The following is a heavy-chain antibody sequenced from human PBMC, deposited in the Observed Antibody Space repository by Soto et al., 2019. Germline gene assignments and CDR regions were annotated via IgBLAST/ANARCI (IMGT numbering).Heavy chain of an antibody. V-gene: IGHV1-8*01. CDR1: GYTFTSYD. CDR2: MNPNSGNT. Sequence: GTSVKLSCKASGYTFTSYDINWVRQDTGQGLEWMGWMNPNSGNTGYAQKFQGRVTMTRNTSISTAYMELSSLRSEDTAVYYCARAVYDFWSGYSHPGMDVWGQGTTVTVSS. J-gene: IGHJ6*02. D-gene: IGHD3-3*01. CDR3: ARAVYDFWSGYSHPGMDV.